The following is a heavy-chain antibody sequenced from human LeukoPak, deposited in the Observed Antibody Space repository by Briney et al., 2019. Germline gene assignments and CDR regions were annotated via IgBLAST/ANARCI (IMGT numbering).Heavy chain of an antibody. D-gene: IGHD6-13*01. CDR2: IRSKAYGGTT. CDR3: TRGSRPSYSSSLDYFDY. V-gene: IGHV3-49*03. Sequence: GGSLRLSCTASGFTFGDYAMSWFRQAPGKGLEWVGFIRSKAYGGTTEYAASVKGRFTISRDDSKSIAYLQMNSLKTEDTAVYYCTRGSRPSYSSSLDYFDYWGQGTLVTVSS. CDR1: GFTFGDYA. J-gene: IGHJ4*02.